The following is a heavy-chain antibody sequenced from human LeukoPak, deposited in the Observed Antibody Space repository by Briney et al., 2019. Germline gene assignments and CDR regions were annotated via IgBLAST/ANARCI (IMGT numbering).Heavy chain of an antibody. Sequence: ASVKVSCKASGYTFTSYYMHWVRQAPGQGLEWMGIINPSGGSTSYAQKFQGRVTMTRDTSTSTVYMELSSLRSEDTAVYYCARDRYNWNDDLYYYYYYMDVWGKGTTVTVSS. V-gene: IGHV1-46*01. CDR1: GYTFTSYY. CDR3: ARDRYNWNDDLYYYYYYMDV. CDR2: INPSGGST. J-gene: IGHJ6*03. D-gene: IGHD1-20*01.